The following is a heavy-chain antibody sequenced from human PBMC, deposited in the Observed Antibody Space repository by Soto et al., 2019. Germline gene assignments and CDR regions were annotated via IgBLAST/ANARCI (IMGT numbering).Heavy chain of an antibody. Sequence: GGSLRLSCAASGFTFSNYWMSWVRQAPGKGLEWVAYIKQDGSEKYYVDSVKGRVTMTTDTSTSTAYMELRSLRSDDTAVYYCARDIVVVGIDPWGQGTLVTVSS. J-gene: IGHJ5*02. D-gene: IGHD2-2*01. CDR3: ARDIVVVGIDP. CDR1: GFTFSNYW. V-gene: IGHV3-7*03. CDR2: IKQDGSEK.